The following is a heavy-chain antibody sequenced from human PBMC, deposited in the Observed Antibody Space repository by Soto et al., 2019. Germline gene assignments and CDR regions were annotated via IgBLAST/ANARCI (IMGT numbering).Heavy chain of an antibody. D-gene: IGHD6-13*01. V-gene: IGHV4-34*01. CDR2: INHSGST. Sequence: PSETLSLTCAVYGGSFSCYYWSWIGQPPGKGLEWIGEINHSGSTNYNPSLKSRVTISVDTSKNQFSLKLSSVTAADTAVYYCARGPSSWYLIGNWFDPWGQGTLVTVSS. J-gene: IGHJ5*02. CDR1: GGSFSCYY. CDR3: ARGPSSWYLIGNWFDP.